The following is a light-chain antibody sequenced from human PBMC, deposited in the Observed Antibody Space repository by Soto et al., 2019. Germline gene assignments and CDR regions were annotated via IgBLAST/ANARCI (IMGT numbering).Light chain of an antibody. V-gene: IGLV1-47*01. CDR2: KDL. J-gene: IGLJ3*02. CDR1: NSNIGNRP. CDR3: LTWDGSLRGGV. Sequence: QSVLTQPPSASGTPGQRVTISCSGGNSNIGNRPVHWFQQLPGTAPKLLIYKDLQRASGVPDRFSGSKSGTSASLAISGLRSDDEADYYCLTWDGSLRGGVFGGGTKLTVL.